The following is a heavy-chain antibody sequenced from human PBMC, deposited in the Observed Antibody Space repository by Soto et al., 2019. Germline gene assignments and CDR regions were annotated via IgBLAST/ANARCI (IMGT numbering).Heavy chain of an antibody. D-gene: IGHD3-22*01. Sequence: PGGSLRLSCAASGFTLSNYGMHWVRQAPGKGLEWVAVISQDGTNRYYADSVKGRFTISVDTSKNQFSLKLSSVTAADTAVYYCARFLDYYDSSGYYQDAFDIWGQGTMVTVSS. V-gene: IGHV3-30*03. CDR2: ISQDGTNR. CDR3: ARFLDYYDSSGYYQDAFDI. CDR1: GFTLSNYG. J-gene: IGHJ3*02.